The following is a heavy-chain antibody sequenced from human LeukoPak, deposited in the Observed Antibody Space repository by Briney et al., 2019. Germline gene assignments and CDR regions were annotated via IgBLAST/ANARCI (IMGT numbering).Heavy chain of an antibody. CDR1: GFTFSSYA. V-gene: IGHV3-23*01. Sequence: GGSPRLSCAASGFTFSSYAMSWVRQAPGKGLEWVSAISGSGGSTYYADSVKGRFTISRDNSENTLYLQMNSLRAEDTAVYYCAKDLNYDYVWGSYRHFDYWGQGTLVTVSS. CDR3: AKDLNYDYVWGSYRHFDY. J-gene: IGHJ4*02. CDR2: ISGSGGST. D-gene: IGHD3-16*02.